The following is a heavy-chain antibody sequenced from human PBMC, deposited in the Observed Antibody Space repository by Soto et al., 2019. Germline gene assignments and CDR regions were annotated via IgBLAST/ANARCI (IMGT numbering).Heavy chain of an antibody. D-gene: IGHD5-12*01. CDR2: ISGSGGST. V-gene: IGHV3-23*01. CDR1: GFTFSSYA. CDR3: AKGVSYIGYSWFDP. Sequence: GGSLRLSCAASGFTFSSYAMSWVRQAPGKGLEWVSAISGSGGSTYYADSVKGQFTISRDNSKNTLYLQMNSLRAEDTAVYYCAKGVSYIGYSWFDPWGQGTLVTVSS. J-gene: IGHJ5*02.